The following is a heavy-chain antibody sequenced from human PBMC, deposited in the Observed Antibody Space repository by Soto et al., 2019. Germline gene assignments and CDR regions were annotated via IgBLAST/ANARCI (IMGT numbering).Heavy chain of an antibody. D-gene: IGHD2-8*02. J-gene: IGHJ4*03. V-gene: IGHV3-23*01. CDR3: AKDLPMCRRGWFVLLDGFDF. CDR2: ISGSGGST. CDR1: GFTFSSYA. Sequence: PGGSLRLSCAASGFTFSSYAMSWVRQAPGRGLEWVSDISGSGGSTYYADSVKGRFTISRDNSQNTLYLQMNSLRAEDTGVYYCAKDLPMCRRGWFVLLDGFDFWGQGTQVTVSS.